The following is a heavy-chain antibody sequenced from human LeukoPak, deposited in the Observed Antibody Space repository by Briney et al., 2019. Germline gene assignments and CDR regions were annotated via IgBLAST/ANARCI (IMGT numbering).Heavy chain of an antibody. D-gene: IGHD1-26*01. J-gene: IGHJ4*02. CDR1: GFTFSTYW. CDR3: LRSGGY. CDR2: IKPDGSEK. Sequence: PGGSLRLSCAASGFTFSTYWMNWVRQAPGKGLEWVANIKPDGSEKCFVDSVKGRFTISRDNAKNSLYLQMNSLRAEDTAVYYCLRSGGYWGQGTPVTVSS. V-gene: IGHV3-7*01.